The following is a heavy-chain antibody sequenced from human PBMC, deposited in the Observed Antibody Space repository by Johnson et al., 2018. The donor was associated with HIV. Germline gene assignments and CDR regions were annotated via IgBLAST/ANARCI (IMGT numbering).Heavy chain of an antibody. D-gene: IGHD3-10*01. CDR3: ARGLLWFGELLEAFDI. V-gene: IGHV3-7*01. Sequence: VQLVESGGGLAQPGGSLRLSCAASGFTFSSYWMAWVRQAPGKGLEWVANVKEDGSEKYYVDSVKGRFTISRDNSKNTLYLQMNSLRTEDTAVYYCARGLLWFGELLEAFDIWGQGTMVTVSS. J-gene: IGHJ3*02. CDR1: GFTFSSYW. CDR2: VKEDGSEK.